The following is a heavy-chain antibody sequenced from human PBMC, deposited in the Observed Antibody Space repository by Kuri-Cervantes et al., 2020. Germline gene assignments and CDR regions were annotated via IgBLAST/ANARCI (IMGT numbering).Heavy chain of an antibody. V-gene: IGHV3-30*19. CDR1: GFTFSSYG. CDR3: ARRGYYYDSSGYRAYYFDY. CDR2: IWYDGSNK. J-gene: IGHJ4*02. D-gene: IGHD3-22*01. Sequence: LSLTCAASGFTFSSYGMHWVRQAPGKGLEWVAVIWYDGSNKYYADSVKGRFTISRDNSKNTLYLQMNSLRAEDTAVYYCARRGYYYDSSGYRAYYFDYWGQGTLVTVSS.